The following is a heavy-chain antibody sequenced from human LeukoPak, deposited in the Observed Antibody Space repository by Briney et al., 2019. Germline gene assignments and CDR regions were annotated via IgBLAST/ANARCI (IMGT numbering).Heavy chain of an antibody. V-gene: IGHV4-59*08. J-gene: IGHJ5*02. CDR3: ARLERTRLMADGWFGP. D-gene: IGHD5-24*01. CDR2: TYYSGST. Sequence: SETLSLTCTVSGGSISSYYWSWIRQPPGKGLEWIGYTYYSGSTYYNPSLKSRVTISVDTSKNQFSLKLSSVTAADTAVYYCARLERTRLMADGWFGPWGQGTLVTVSS. CDR1: GGSISSYY.